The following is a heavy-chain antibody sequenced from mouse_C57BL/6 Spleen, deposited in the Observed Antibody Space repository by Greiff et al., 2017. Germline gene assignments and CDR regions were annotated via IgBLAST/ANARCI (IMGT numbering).Heavy chain of an antibody. V-gene: IGHV1-64*01. CDR3: ERCFEAAWFAY. CDR1: GYTFTSYW. CDR2: IHPNSGST. J-gene: IGHJ3*01. Sequence: QVQLQQPGAELVKPGASVKLSCKASGYTFTSYWMHWVKQRPGQGLEWIGMIHPNSGSTNYNEKFKSKATLTVDKSSSTAYMQLSSLTSEDSAVYCCERCFEAAWFAYWGQGTLVTVSA.